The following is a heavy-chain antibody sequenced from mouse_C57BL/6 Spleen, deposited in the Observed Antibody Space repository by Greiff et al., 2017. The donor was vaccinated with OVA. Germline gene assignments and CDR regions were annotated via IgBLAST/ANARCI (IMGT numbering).Heavy chain of an antibody. CDR1: GYTFTSYW. J-gene: IGHJ2*01. Sequence: QVQLQQPGAELVKPGASVKLSCKASGYTFTSYWMHWVKQRPGQGLEWIGMIHPNSGSTNYNEKFKSKATLTVDKSSSTAYMQLSSLTSEDSAVYYCARCGWTRYFDYWGQGTTLTVSS. CDR2: IHPNSGST. D-gene: IGHD2-3*01. V-gene: IGHV1-64*01. CDR3: ARCGWTRYFDY.